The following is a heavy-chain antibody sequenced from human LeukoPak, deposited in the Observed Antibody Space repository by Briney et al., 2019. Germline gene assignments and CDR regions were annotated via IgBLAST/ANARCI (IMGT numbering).Heavy chain of an antibody. Sequence: GGSLRLSCVASGFTFRSNWMTWVRQAPGKGLEWVANIKEDESEKYYVDSVKGRFTISRDKAKNSVYLQMNSLRPEDTAVYYCVRVLDHWGQGTLVTVSS. J-gene: IGHJ4*02. V-gene: IGHV3-7*01. CDR1: GFTFRSNW. CDR3: VRVLDH. CDR2: IKEDESEK.